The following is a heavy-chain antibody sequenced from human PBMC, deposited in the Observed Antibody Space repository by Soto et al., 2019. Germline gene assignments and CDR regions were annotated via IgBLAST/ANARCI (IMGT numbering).Heavy chain of an antibody. D-gene: IGHD3-22*01. CDR3: ARGRVYYYLDDY. V-gene: IGHV1-3*05. CDR1: GYTFTSYA. J-gene: IGHJ4*02. CDR2: INAGNGNT. Sequence: QVQLVQSGAEEKKPGASVKVSCKASGYTFTSYAMHWVRQAPGQRLEWMGWINAGNGNTKYSQKFQGRVTITRDTSGSTAYMELSRLRSEDTSVYYCARGRVYYYLDDYWGQGTLVTVSS.